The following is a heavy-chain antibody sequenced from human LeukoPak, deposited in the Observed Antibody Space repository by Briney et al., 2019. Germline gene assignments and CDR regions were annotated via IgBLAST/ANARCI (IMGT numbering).Heavy chain of an antibody. V-gene: IGHV3-21*01. Sequence: PGGSLRLSCAASGFTFTTYTMSWVRQAPGKGLEWVSFISGRRTYISYADSVKGRFTISRDNAKNSLYLQMNSLRAEDTAVYFCASVDYGEYYDISEYYYFDNWGQGTLVTVSS. CDR2: ISGRRTYI. CDR1: GFTFTTYT. CDR3: ASVDYGEYYDISEYYYFDN. J-gene: IGHJ4*02. D-gene: IGHD3-22*01.